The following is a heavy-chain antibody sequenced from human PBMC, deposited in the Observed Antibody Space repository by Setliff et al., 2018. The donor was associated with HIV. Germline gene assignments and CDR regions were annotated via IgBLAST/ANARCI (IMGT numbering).Heavy chain of an antibody. J-gene: IGHJ4*02. Sequence: SETLSLTCTVNGGSFSNYYTNWIRQPPGKGLEWIGELSPSGTTRSNPSLQSRVTISLDTSNNQFSLKLTPGTAADTAMYYCASYSAGEGGRGHWGQGPLVTVSS. D-gene: IGHD2-15*01. CDR3: ASYSAGEGGRGH. CDR1: GGSFSNYY. V-gene: IGHV4-34*01. CDR2: LSPSGTT.